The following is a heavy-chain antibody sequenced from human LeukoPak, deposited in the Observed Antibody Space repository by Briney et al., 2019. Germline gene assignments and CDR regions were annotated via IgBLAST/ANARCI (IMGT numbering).Heavy chain of an antibody. J-gene: IGHJ3*02. CDR2: ISFSGNSI. Sequence: GGSLRLSCAASGFTFSDYEMIWVRQAPGRGLEWVSFISFSGNSIYYADSVKGRFTISRDNAKNSLYLQMNSLRAEDTAVYYCAKAPPPFCSGGSCFDAFDIWGQGTMVTVSS. CDR1: GFTFSDYE. CDR3: AKAPPPFCSGGSCFDAFDI. V-gene: IGHV3-48*03. D-gene: IGHD2-15*01.